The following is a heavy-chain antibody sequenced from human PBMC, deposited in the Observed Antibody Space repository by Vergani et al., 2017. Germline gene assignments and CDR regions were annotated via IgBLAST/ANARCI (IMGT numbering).Heavy chain of an antibody. CDR1: GGSISSYY. V-gene: IGHV4-59*01. CDR2: IYYSGST. J-gene: IGHJ5*02. Sequence: QVQLQESGPGLVKPSETLSLTCTVSGGSISSYYWSWIRQPPGKGLEWIGYIYYSGSTNYNPSLKSRVTISVDTSKNQFSLKLSAVTAADTAVYYCARGWAARTYNWFDPWGQGTRVTVSS. CDR3: ARGWAARTYNWFDP. D-gene: IGHD6-6*01.